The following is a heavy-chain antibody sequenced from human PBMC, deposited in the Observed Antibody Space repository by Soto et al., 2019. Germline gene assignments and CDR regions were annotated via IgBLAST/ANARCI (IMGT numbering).Heavy chain of an antibody. D-gene: IGHD1-26*01. CDR3: ARDHRGGSWVEAFDI. J-gene: IGHJ3*02. CDR2: IIPIFGTA. CDR1: GGTFSSYA. Sequence: QVQLVQSGAEVKKPGSSVKVSCKASGGTFSSYAISWVRQAPGQGLEWMGGIIPIFGTANDAQKFQGRVTITADESTSTAYRELSSLRSEDTAVYYCARDHRGGSWVEAFDIWGQGTMVTVSS. V-gene: IGHV1-69*01.